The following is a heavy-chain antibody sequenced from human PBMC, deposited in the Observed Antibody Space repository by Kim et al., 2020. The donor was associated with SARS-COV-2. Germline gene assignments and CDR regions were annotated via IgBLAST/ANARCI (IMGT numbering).Heavy chain of an antibody. CDR2: ISGSGGST. J-gene: IGHJ4*02. CDR1: GFTFSSYA. Sequence: GGSLRLSCAASGFTFSSYAMSWVRQAPGKGLEWVSAISGSGGSTYYADSVKGRFTISRDNSKNTLYLQMNSLRAEDTAVYYCATDYYDSSGYYFVVDGGGYFDYWGQGTLVTVSS. V-gene: IGHV3-23*01. CDR3: ATDYYDSSGYYFVVDGGGYFDY. D-gene: IGHD3-22*01.